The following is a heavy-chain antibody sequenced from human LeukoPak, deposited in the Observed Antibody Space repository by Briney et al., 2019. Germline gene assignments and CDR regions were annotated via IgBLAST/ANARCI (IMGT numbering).Heavy chain of an antibody. CDR2: IYYSGRT. V-gene: IGHV4-61*01. CDR1: GGSISGSSYY. Sequence: SETLSLTCTVSGGSISGSSYYWGWIRQPPGKGLEWIGYIYYSGRTNYNPSLKSRVSISVDTSKNQFSLKLSSVTAADTAVYYCARDFRGSVDAFDIWGQGTMVAVSS. CDR3: ARDFRGSVDAFDI. J-gene: IGHJ3*02.